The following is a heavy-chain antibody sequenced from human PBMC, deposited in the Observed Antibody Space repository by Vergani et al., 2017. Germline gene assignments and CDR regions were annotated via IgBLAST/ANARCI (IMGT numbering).Heavy chain of an antibody. V-gene: IGHV3-21*01. J-gene: IGHJ4*02. D-gene: IGHD3-3*01. CDR2: ISSSSSYI. Sequence: EVQLLESGGGLVQPGGSLRLSCAASGFTFSSYAMSWVRQAPGKGLEWVSSISSSSSYIYYADSVKGRFTISRDNAKNSLYLQMNSLRAEDTAVYYCASENDFWSRFDYWGQGTLVTVSS. CDR3: ASENDFWSRFDY. CDR1: GFTFSSYA.